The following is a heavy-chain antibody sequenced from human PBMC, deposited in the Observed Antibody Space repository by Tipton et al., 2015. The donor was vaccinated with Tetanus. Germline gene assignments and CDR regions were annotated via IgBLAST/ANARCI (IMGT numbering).Heavy chain of an antibody. J-gene: IGHJ5*02. CDR2: ISYDGSNK. CDR1: GFTFSSYA. V-gene: IGHV3-30-3*01. Sequence: SLRLSCAASGFTFSSYAMHWVRQAPGKGLEWVAVISYDGSNKYYADSAKGRFTISRDNSKNTLYLQMNSLRAEDTAVYYCARTYSSSWTNWFDPWGQGTLVTVSS. D-gene: IGHD6-13*01. CDR3: ARTYSSSWTNWFDP.